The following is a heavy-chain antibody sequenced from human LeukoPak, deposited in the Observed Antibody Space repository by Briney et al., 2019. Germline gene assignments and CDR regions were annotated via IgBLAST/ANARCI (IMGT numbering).Heavy chain of an antibody. CDR2: ISSSSSTI. CDR3: ARKQYSGSWSAIDY. J-gene: IGHJ4*02. Sequence: GGSLRLSCAASGFTFTTHSMNWVRQAPGKGLEWVSYISSSSSTIYYADSVKGRFTISRDNAKNSLYLQMNSLRAEDTAVYYCARKQYSGSWSAIDYWGQGTLVTVSS. CDR1: GFTFTTHS. V-gene: IGHV3-48*01. D-gene: IGHD6-13*01.